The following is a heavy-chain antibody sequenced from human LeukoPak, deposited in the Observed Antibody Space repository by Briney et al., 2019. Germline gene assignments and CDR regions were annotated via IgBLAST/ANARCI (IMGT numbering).Heavy chain of an antibody. CDR1: GFTFGDYA. V-gene: IGHV3-49*04. CDR2: IRSKAYGGTT. D-gene: IGHD6-19*01. Sequence: PGRSLRLSCTASGFTFGDYAMSWVRQAPGKGLEWVGFIRSKAYGGTTEYAASVKGRFTISRDDSKSIAYLQMNSLKTEDTAVYYCTRSPGIAVANFDYWGQGTLATVSS. CDR3: TRSPGIAVANFDY. J-gene: IGHJ4*02.